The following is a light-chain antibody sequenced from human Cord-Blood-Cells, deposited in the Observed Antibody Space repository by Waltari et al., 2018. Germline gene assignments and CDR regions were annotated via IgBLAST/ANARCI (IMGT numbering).Light chain of an antibody. Sequence: EIVMTQSPATLSVSTGERASLSCRASQSVSSNLAWYQQKPGQAPRILIYGASTRATGIPARFSGSGSGTEFTLTISSLQSEDFAVYYCQQYNNWPQAFGGGTKVEIK. J-gene: IGKJ4*01. CDR3: QQYNNWPQA. CDR1: QSVSSN. V-gene: IGKV3-15*01. CDR2: GAS.